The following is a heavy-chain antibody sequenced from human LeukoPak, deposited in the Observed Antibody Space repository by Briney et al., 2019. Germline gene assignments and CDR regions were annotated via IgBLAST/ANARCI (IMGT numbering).Heavy chain of an antibody. CDR3: AELGITMIGGV. Sequence: GGSLRLSCAASGFTFSDSYMTWVRQAPGKGVEWVAYISGSGHDINYSDSVKGRFTISRDNAKNSLYLQMSSLRAEDTAVYYCAELGITMIGGVWGKGTTVTISS. V-gene: IGHV3-11*04. CDR2: ISGSGHDI. J-gene: IGHJ6*04. CDR1: GFTFSDSY. D-gene: IGHD3-10*02.